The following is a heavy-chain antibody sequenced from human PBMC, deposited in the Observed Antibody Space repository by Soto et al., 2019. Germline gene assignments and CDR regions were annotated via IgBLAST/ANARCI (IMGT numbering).Heavy chain of an antibody. J-gene: IGHJ6*02. V-gene: IGHV3-66*01. Sequence: PGGSLRLSCAASGFTVSSIYMSWVRQAPGKGLEWVSVIYSGGSTYYADSVKGRFTISRDNSKNTLYLQMNSLRVDDTAVYYCAKIRDSYGMDVWGQGTTVTVSS. CDR3: AKIRDSYGMDV. CDR2: IYSGGST. CDR1: GFTVSSIY. D-gene: IGHD3-10*01.